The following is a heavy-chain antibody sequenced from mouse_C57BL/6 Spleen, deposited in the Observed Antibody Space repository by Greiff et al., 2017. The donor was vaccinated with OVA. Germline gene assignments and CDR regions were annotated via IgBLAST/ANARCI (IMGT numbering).Heavy chain of an antibody. CDR3: ARGAYYSNPLDY. J-gene: IGHJ4*01. CDR2: IDPSDSYT. CDR1: GYTFTSYW. Sequence: QVQLQQPGAELVMPGASVKLSCKASGYTFTSYWMHWVKQRPGQGLEWIGEIDPSDSYTNYNQKFKGKSTLTVDTSSSTAYMQLSSLTSEDSAVYYCARGAYYSNPLDYWGQGTSVTVSS. D-gene: IGHD2-5*01. V-gene: IGHV1-69*01.